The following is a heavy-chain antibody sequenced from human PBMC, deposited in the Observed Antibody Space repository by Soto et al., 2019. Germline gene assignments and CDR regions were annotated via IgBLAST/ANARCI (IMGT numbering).Heavy chain of an antibody. CDR1: GFSLSTTEMC. CDR3: ARGDTTFGFRLDY. CDR2: IDWNDDK. Sequence: SGPTLVNPTQTLTLTCTFSGFSLSTTEMCVNWIRQPPGKALEWLARIDWNDDKYYSTSLKTRLTISKDTSKNQVVLTMTNVDPVDTATYYCARGDTTFGFRLDYWGQGTLVTV. J-gene: IGHJ4*02. D-gene: IGHD1-1*01. V-gene: IGHV2-70*11.